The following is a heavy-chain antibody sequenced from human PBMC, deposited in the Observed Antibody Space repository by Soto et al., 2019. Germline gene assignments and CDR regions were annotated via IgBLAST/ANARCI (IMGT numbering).Heavy chain of an antibody. CDR3: ATRLTTRTPEEYYYYGFDV. Sequence: EVQLVESGGGWVQPGGSLRLSCAASGCSVSSSYMNGVRQAPGKGLEWVSVIDSGGSTDHADSVKGRFTNSTDNPKNTVFLQMNSLRAEGTAVYYCATRLTTRTPEEYYYYGFDVWGQGTTVAVSS. D-gene: IGHD1-1*01. CDR2: IDSGGST. CDR1: GCSVSSSY. V-gene: IGHV3-66*01. J-gene: IGHJ6*01.